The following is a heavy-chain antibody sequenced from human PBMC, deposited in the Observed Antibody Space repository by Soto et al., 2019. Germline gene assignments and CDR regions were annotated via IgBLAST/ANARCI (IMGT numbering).Heavy chain of an antibody. CDR2: ISYDGSNK. CDR3: AKSGDYGDYRKYYYYYMDV. CDR1: GFTFSSYG. J-gene: IGHJ6*03. V-gene: IGHV3-30*18. Sequence: WRALRLSCAATGFTFSSYGMHWVRQAPGKGLEWVAVISYDGSNKYYADSVKGRFTISRDNSKNTLYLQMNSLRAEDTAVYYCAKSGDYGDYRKYYYYYMDVWGKGTTVTVSS. D-gene: IGHD4-17*01.